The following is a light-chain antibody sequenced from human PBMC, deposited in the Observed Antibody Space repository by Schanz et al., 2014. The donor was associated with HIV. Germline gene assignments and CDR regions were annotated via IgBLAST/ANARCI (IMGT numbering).Light chain of an antibody. J-gene: IGLJ1*01. CDR1: SSNIGADYD. CDR3: SSYTSSSTPV. Sequence: QSVLAQPPSVSGAPGQRVTISCTGSSSNIGADYDVHWYQLLPGTAPKLLIFDNTNRPSGVPARFSGSKSGSSASLAISGLQAEDEADYYCSSYTSSSTPVFGTGTKVTVL. CDR2: DNT. V-gene: IGLV1-40*01.